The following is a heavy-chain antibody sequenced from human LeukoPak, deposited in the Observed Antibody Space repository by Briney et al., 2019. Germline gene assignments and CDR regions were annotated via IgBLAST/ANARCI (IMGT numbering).Heavy chain of an antibody. D-gene: IGHD2-8*02. J-gene: IGHJ4*02. CDR1: GFTFSNYR. CDR2: IKQDESEI. V-gene: IGHV3-7*01. CDR3: ASGWGPMVVSY. Sequence: GGSLRLSCAASGFTFSNYRMSWVRQSPGKGLEWVAKIKQDESEIYYVDSVKGRFTISRDNAKNSLYLQMNSLRAEDTAVYYCASGWGPMVVSYWGQGTLVTVSS.